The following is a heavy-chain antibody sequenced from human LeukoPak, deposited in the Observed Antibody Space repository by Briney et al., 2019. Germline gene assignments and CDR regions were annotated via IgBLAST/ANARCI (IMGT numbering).Heavy chain of an antibody. CDR2: ISSSGSTI. J-gene: IGHJ3*02. CDR3: ARDSYWLGGSIGAFDI. CDR1: GFTFSDYY. D-gene: IGHD3-10*01. Sequence: GGSLRLSCAASGFTFSDYYMSWIRQAPGEGLEWVSYISSSGSTIYYADSVKGRFTISRDNAKNSLSLQMNSLRAEDTAIYYCARDSYWLGGSIGAFDIWGQGTMVTVSS. V-gene: IGHV3-11*04.